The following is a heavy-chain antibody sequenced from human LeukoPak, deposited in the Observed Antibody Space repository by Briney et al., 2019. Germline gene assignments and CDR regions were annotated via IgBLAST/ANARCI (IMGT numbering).Heavy chain of an antibody. CDR2: IIPIFGTA. D-gene: IGHD3-16*01. Sequence: SVKVSCKASGGTFSSYAISWVRQAPGQGLEWMGRIIPIFGTANYAQKFQGRVTITTDESTSTAYMELSSLRSDDTAVYYCARAHGWGNWFDPWGQGTLVTVSS. CDR3: ARAHGWGNWFDP. J-gene: IGHJ5*02. V-gene: IGHV1-69*05. CDR1: GGTFSSYA.